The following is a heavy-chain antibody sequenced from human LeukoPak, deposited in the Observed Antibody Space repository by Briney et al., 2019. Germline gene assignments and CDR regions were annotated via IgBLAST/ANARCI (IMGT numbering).Heavy chain of an antibody. CDR3: AKMRGHPREAYYFDS. D-gene: IGHD1-26*01. J-gene: IGHJ4*02. CDR1: GYTFSNFA. Sequence: GGSLRLSCAASGYTFSNFAVGWVRQAPGKGLEWVSSIGNGGTTYYAGSVKGRFSISRDNSKNTLSLQVNSLRAEDTAVYYCAKMRGHPREAYYFDSWGQGALVTVSS. CDR2: IGNGGTT. V-gene: IGHV3-23*01.